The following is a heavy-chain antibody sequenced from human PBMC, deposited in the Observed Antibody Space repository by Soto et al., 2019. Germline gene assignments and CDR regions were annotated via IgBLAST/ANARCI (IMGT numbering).Heavy chain of an antibody. CDR3: VKDSIILDPGIAVALRQYFQH. CDR1: GFTFSSYA. J-gene: IGHJ1*01. Sequence: QPGGSLRLSCSASGFTFSSYAMHWVRQAPGKGLEYVSAISSNGGSTYYADSVKGRFTISRDNSKNTLYLQMSSLRAEDTAVYYCVKDSIILDPGIAVALRQYFQHWGQGTLVTVSS. D-gene: IGHD6-19*01. V-gene: IGHV3-64D*08. CDR2: ISSNGGST.